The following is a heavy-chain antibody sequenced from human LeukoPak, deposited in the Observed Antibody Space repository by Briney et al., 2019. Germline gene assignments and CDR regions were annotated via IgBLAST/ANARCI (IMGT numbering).Heavy chain of an antibody. Sequence: QTLSLTCAVSGGSISSGGYSWSWLRQPPGTGLEWVGYIYHSGSTYYNPSLKSRVTISVDRSKNQFSLKLSSVTAADTAVYYCARRGRVAARGRDYYYYGMDVWGQGTTVTVSS. J-gene: IGHJ6*02. V-gene: IGHV4-30-2*01. CDR3: ARRGRVAARGRDYYYYGMDV. D-gene: IGHD6-6*01. CDR1: GGSISSGGYS. CDR2: IYHSGST.